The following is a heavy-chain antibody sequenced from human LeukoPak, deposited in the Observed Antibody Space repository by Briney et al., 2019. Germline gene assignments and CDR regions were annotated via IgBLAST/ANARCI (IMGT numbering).Heavy chain of an antibody. CDR3: AKDPGLLWFGEYYFDY. CDR1: GFTFSSYG. J-gene: IGHJ4*02. CDR2: IRYDGSNK. V-gene: IGHV3-30*02. Sequence: GGSLRLSCAASGFTFSSYGMHGVRQAPAKGLEWVAFIRYDGSNKYYADSVKGRFTISRDNSKNTLYLQMNSLRAEDTAVYYCAKDPGLLWFGEYYFDYWGQGTLVTVSS. D-gene: IGHD3-10*01.